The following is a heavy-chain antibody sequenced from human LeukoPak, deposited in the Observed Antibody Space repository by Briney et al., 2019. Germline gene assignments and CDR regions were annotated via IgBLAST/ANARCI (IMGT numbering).Heavy chain of an antibody. Sequence: GRSLRLSCAASGFTFSSYAMHWVRQAPGKGLEWVAVISYDGSNKYYADSVKGRFTISRDNSKNTLYLQMNSLRAEDTAVHYCASRYCSGGSCYDEYFQHWGQGTLVTVSS. CDR1: GFTFSSYA. J-gene: IGHJ1*01. V-gene: IGHV3-30*04. D-gene: IGHD2-15*01. CDR2: ISYDGSNK. CDR3: ASRYCSGGSCYDEYFQH.